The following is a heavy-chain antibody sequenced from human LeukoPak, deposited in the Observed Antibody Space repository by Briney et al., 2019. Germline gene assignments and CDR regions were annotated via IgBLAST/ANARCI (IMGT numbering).Heavy chain of an antibody. CDR3: AELGITMIGGV. Sequence: PGGPLRLSCAASGFTFRKYAMSWVRQTPGKGLQWVSYISSSGSTIYYADSVKGRFTISRDNAKNSLYLQMNSLRAEDTAVYYCAELGITMIGGVWGKGTTVTISS. J-gene: IGHJ6*04. CDR1: GFTFRKYA. D-gene: IGHD3-10*02. CDR2: ISSSGSTI. V-gene: IGHV3-48*03.